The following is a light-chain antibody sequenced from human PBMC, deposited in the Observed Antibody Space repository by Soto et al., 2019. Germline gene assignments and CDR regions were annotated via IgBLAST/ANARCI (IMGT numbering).Light chain of an antibody. CDR1: QGISTY. V-gene: IGKV1-9*01. J-gene: IGKJ5*01. CDR3: QQLNSYTLT. CDR2: AAS. Sequence: IQLTQSPSSRSASVGDRVTITCRASQGISTYLAWYQQKPGKAPKLLIYAASTLQSGVPSRFSGSGSGTDGTITISSLQKEDGSTYDCQQLNSYTLTFGQGTRLEIK.